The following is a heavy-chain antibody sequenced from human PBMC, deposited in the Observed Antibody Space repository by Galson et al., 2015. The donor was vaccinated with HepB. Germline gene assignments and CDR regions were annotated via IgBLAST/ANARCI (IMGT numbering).Heavy chain of an antibody. Sequence: SLRLSCAASGLKFGNYAMTWVRQAPGKGLEWVSTISGKGDETFYADSVKGRFTISRDNSKNTQSLQMSSLRVEDTAVYYCAKGGHLSFFDYWGQGTLVTVS. V-gene: IGHV3-23*01. J-gene: IGHJ4*02. CDR2: ISGKGDET. CDR1: GLKFGNYA. CDR3: AKGGHLSFFDY.